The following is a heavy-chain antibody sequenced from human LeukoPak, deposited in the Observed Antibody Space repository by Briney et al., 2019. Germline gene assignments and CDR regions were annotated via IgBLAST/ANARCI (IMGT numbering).Heavy chain of an antibody. V-gene: IGHV1-18*01. D-gene: IGHD3-22*01. CDR3: AREGYYDSNGDAEYFQH. CDR1: GYTFTNSG. J-gene: IGHJ1*01. Sequence: ASVKVSCKTSGYTFTNSGLNWVRQAPGQGLEWMGWISAYNGNTNYAQKLQGRVTMTTDTSTSTAYMELRSLRSDDTAVYYCAREGYYDSNGDAEYFQHWGQGTLVTVSS. CDR2: ISAYNGNT.